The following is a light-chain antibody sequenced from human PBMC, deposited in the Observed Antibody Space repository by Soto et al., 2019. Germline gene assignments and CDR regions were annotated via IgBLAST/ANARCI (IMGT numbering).Light chain of an antibody. CDR3: QQSYSTLFS. CDR2: AAS. V-gene: IGKV1-39*01. CDR1: QTIIRY. Sequence: DIQMTQSPSSLSASVGDRVTITCRASQTIIRYLNWYQQKPGRAPNLLIYAASNLQSGVPSRFSGSASGTEFTLTISSLQPEYFATYYCQQSYSTLFSFGPGTKVEIK. J-gene: IGKJ3*01.